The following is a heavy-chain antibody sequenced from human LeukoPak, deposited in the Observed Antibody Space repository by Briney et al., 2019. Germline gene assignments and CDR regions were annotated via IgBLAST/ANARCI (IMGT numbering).Heavy chain of an antibody. J-gene: IGHJ6*03. CDR3: ARDRRIAAAGTDYYYMDV. CDR1: GGSISSSSYY. Sequence: SETLSLTCTVSGGSISSSSYYWGWIRQPPGKGLEWIGSIYYRGSTYYNPSLKSRVTISVGTSKNQFSLKLSSVTAADTAVYYCARDRRIAAAGTDYYYMDVWGKGTTVTVSS. V-gene: IGHV4-39*07. CDR2: IYYRGST. D-gene: IGHD6-13*01.